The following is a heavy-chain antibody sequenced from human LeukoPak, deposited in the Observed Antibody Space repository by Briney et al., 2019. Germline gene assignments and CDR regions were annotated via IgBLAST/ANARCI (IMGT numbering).Heavy chain of an antibody. CDR1: GYTFTTYD. D-gene: IGHD3-22*01. Sequence: GASVKVSCKASGYTFTTYDINWVRQAAGQGLEWMGRIIPILGIANYAQKLQGRVTITADKSTSTAYMELSSLRSEDTAVYYCARSPTRITMIGAPPLYYFDYWGQGTLVTVSS. J-gene: IGHJ4*02. CDR2: IIPILGIA. V-gene: IGHV1-69*04. CDR3: ARSPTRITMIGAPPLYYFDY.